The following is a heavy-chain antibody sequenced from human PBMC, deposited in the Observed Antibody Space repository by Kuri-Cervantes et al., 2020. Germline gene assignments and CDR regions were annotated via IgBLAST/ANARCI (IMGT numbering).Heavy chain of an antibody. Sequence: GSLRLSCTVSGYSISSGYYWGWIRQPPGKGLEWIGSIYHSGSTYYNPSLKSRVTISVDKSKNKFSLKLSSVTAADKAVYYCARGKMGRLVDYWGQGTLVTVSS. CDR2: IYHSGST. D-gene: IGHD5-24*01. J-gene: IGHJ4*02. CDR1: GYSISSGYY. CDR3: ARGKMGRLVDY. V-gene: IGHV4-38-2*02.